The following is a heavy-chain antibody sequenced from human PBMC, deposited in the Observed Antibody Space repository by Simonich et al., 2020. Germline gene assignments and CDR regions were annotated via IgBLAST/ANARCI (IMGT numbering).Heavy chain of an antibody. Sequence: QVQLVESGGGVVQPGRSLRLSCAASGFTFSSYAMHWVRQAPGKGQRWGEVISNDGSNKYYADSVKGRFTISRDNSKNTLYLQMNSLRAEDTAVYYCAREGLLLDAFDIWGQGTMVTVSS. CDR3: AREGLLLDAFDI. CDR1: GFTFSSYA. V-gene: IGHV3-30*04. CDR2: ISNDGSNK. J-gene: IGHJ3*02. D-gene: IGHD2-15*01.